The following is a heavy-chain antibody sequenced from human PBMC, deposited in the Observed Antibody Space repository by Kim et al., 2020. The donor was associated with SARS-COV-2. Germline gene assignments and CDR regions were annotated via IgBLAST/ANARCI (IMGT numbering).Heavy chain of an antibody. Sequence: GGSLRLSCAVSGFTFSSYSMNWVRQAPGKGLEWVSAISSSSSYIYHADSVKGRFTISRDNAKNSLYLQMNSLRAEDTAVYYCATEPIVSGYPSWGQGTLVTVSS. CDR2: ISSSSSYI. D-gene: IGHD3-22*01. J-gene: IGHJ5*02. CDR3: ATEPIVSGYPS. V-gene: IGHV3-21*01. CDR1: GFTFSSYS.